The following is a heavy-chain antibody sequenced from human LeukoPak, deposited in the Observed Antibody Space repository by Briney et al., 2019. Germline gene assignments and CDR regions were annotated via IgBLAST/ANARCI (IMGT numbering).Heavy chain of an antibody. CDR2: ISAYNGNT. Sequence: ASVKVPCKASGYTFSNYGINWVRQAPGQGLEWMGWISAYNGNTKYAQKLQGRVTMTTDTSTNTAYMELRSLRSDDTAVYYCAGTGYGDYLSYGMDVWGQGTTVTVSS. CDR1: GYTFSNYG. V-gene: IGHV1-18*01. CDR3: AGTGYGDYLSYGMDV. D-gene: IGHD4-17*01. J-gene: IGHJ6*02.